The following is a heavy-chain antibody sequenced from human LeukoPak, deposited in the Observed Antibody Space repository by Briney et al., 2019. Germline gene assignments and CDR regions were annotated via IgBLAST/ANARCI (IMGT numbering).Heavy chain of an antibody. CDR1: GYTFTSYG. J-gene: IGHJ6*02. CDR2: ISAYNGNT. Sequence: ASVKVSCKASGYTFTSYGISWVRQAPGQGLEWMGWISAYNGNTNYAQKLQGRVTMTTDTSTSTAYMELRSLRSDDTAVYYCARARSSGFGEYYYGMDVWGQGTTVTVSS. CDR3: ARARSSGFGEYYYGMDV. V-gene: IGHV1-18*01. D-gene: IGHD6-19*01.